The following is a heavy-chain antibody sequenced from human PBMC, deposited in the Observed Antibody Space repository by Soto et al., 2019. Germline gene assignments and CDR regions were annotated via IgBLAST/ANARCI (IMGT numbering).Heavy chain of an antibody. CDR3: SADRPDIGVGWWV. CDR1: GSGFISSG. Sequence: SVKVSCKASGSGFISSGIQCVRHAHGQRLEWIGWIVVASGQTNYTQNFRGRVAITRDTSTATAYIELTGLTSEDTAVYFCSADRPDIGVGWWVWGQGTTVTVSS. J-gene: IGHJ6*02. CDR2: IVVASGQT. D-gene: IGHD2-15*01. V-gene: IGHV1-58*02.